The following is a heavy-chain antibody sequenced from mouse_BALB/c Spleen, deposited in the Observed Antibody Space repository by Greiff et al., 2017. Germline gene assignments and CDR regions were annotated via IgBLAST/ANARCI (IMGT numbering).Heavy chain of an antibody. J-gene: IGHJ3*01. CDR3: TREGTFITTVGGAD. CDR2: IYPGSGST. Sequence: LQQPGSELVRPGASVKLSCKASGYTFTSYWMHWVKQSPGQGLEWIGTIYPGSGSTNYDEKFKSKATLTVDTSSSTAYMQLSSLTSEDSAVYYGTREGTFITTVGGADWGQGTLVTVSA. D-gene: IGHD1-1*01. CDR1: GYTFTSYW. V-gene: IGHV1S22*01.